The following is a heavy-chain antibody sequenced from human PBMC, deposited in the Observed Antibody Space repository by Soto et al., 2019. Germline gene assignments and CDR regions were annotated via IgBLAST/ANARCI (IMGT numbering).Heavy chain of an antibody. CDR1: GFAFSSYN. J-gene: IGHJ3*01. Sequence: VQLVESGGGLVKPGGSLRLSCAASGFAFSSYNMPWVRQAPGKGLEWVSSISPTGTFMHSADTLKDRFSISRANAENSSYLKTQSLRAEDTAVYYCARGGLYGDLPGWNGNAFDPWGQGTMVTVSS. CDR3: ARGGLYGDLPGWNGNAFDP. CDR2: ISPTGTFM. D-gene: IGHD4-17*01. V-gene: IGHV3-21*01.